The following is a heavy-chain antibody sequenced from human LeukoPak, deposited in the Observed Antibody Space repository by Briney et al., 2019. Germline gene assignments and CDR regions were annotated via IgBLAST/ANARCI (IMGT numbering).Heavy chain of an antibody. Sequence: ASVKVPCKASGYTFTSYAMHWVRQAPGQRLEWMGWINAGNGNTKYSQKFQGRVTITADESTSTAYMELSSLRSEDTAVYYCARSLIRGVIVTPFDYWGQGTLVTVSS. J-gene: IGHJ4*02. D-gene: IGHD3-16*02. CDR1: GYTFTSYA. CDR2: INAGNGNT. V-gene: IGHV1-3*01. CDR3: ARSLIRGVIVTPFDY.